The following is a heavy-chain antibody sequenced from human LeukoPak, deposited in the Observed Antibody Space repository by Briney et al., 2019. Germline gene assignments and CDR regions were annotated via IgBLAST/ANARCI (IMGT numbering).Heavy chain of an antibody. CDR1: GGSISSGIYY. Sequence: SQTLSLTCPVSGGSISSGIYYWSWIRQHPGKGLEWIGYIYYSGSTYYNPSLKSRVTISVDTSKNQFSLKRSSVTAADTAVYYCARGVRWLQLSYFDYWGQGTLVTVSS. J-gene: IGHJ4*02. D-gene: IGHD5-24*01. CDR3: ARGVRWLQLSYFDY. V-gene: IGHV4-31*03. CDR2: IYYSGST.